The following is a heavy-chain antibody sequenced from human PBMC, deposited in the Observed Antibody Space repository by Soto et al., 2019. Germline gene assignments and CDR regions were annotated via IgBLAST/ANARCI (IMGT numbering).Heavy chain of an antibody. V-gene: IGHV3-23*01. J-gene: IGHJ6*04. CDR3: AKDLGITTVAYYYGMDV. D-gene: IGHD4-17*01. Sequence: GGSLRLSCAASGFTFSSYAMSWVRQAPGKGLEWVSAISGSGGSTYYADSVKGRFTISRDNSKNTLYLQMNSLRAEDTAVYYCAKDLGITTVAYYYGMDVWGKGTTVTVSS. CDR2: ISGSGGST. CDR1: GFTFSSYA.